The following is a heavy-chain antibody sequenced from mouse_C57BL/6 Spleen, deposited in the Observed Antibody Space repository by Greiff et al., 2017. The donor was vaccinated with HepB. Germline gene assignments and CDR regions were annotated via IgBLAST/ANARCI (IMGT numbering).Heavy chain of an antibody. Sequence: VKLQQSGPELVKPGASVKISCKASGYAFSSSWMNWVKQRPGKGLEWIGRIYPGDGDTNYNGKFKGKATLTADKSSSTAYMQLSSLTSEDSAVYFCARDGYYGIAWFAYWGQGTLVTVSA. CDR3: ARDGYYGIAWFAY. V-gene: IGHV1-82*01. CDR2: IYPGDGDT. J-gene: IGHJ3*01. CDR1: GYAFSSSW. D-gene: IGHD2-3*01.